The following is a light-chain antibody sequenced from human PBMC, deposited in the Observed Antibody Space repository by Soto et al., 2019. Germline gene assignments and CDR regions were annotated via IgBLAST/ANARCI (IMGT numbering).Light chain of an antibody. CDR3: QQYGSSPT. V-gene: IGKV3-20*01. J-gene: IGKJ4*01. CDR2: GAS. Sequence: EFVLTQSPGTLSLSPGERATLSCRASQSVNSDYLAWYQQKPGQAPRLLIYGASRRATGIPHRFSGSGSGTDFTLTISSLEPEDFAVYYCQQYGSSPTFGGGTKVEIK. CDR1: QSVNSDY.